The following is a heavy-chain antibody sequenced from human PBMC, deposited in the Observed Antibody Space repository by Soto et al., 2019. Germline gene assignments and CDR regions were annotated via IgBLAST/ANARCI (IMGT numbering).Heavy chain of an antibody. CDR2: ISSISTTI. Sequence: EVQLVESGGGLVQPGGSLRLSCVGSGFTFSSYSMDWVRQAPGKGLEWISYISSISTTIHYADSVKGRFTISRDNAKNSLSLQMNSLRDEDTAIYYCVRDDGSWGYWGQGTLVTVSS. CDR1: GFTFSSYS. CDR3: VRDDGSWGY. D-gene: IGHD3-10*01. J-gene: IGHJ4*02. V-gene: IGHV3-48*02.